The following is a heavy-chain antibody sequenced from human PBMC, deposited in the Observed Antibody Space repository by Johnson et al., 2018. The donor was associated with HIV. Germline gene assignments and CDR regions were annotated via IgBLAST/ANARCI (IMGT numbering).Heavy chain of an antibody. CDR1: GFTFSDYS. Sequence: QVQLVESGGGVVQPGRSLRLSCAASGFTFSDYSMSWIRQAPGKGLAWVSYIRSSGSTIYYADSVKGRFTISRDNAKNSLYLQMNSLRAEDMAVYYCARERSGSYYVDAFDIWGQGTMVTVSS. V-gene: IGHV3-11*04. CDR3: ARERSGSYYVDAFDI. D-gene: IGHD1-26*01. J-gene: IGHJ3*02. CDR2: IRSSGSTI.